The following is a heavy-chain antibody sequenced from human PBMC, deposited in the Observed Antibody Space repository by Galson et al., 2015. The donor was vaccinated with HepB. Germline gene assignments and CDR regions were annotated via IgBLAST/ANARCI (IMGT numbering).Heavy chain of an antibody. CDR3: ARVTAGVVGDDY. J-gene: IGHJ4*02. CDR1: GFTFTNYA. D-gene: IGHD2-21*01. CDR2: ITSSSSAM. V-gene: IGHV3-48*02. Sequence: SLRLSCAASGFTFTNYAMNWVRQAPGKGLEWISYITSSSSAMHYADSVRGRFTISRDNAKNSLYLQMNSLRDEDTAVYYCARVTAGVVGDDYWGQGTLVTVSS.